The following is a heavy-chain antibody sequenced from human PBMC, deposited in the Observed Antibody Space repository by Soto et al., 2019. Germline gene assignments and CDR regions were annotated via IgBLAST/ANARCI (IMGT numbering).Heavy chain of an antibody. Sequence: TLSLTCTVSGGSMNNYFWSWIRQSAGKGLECIGRIYSSGSTSYNPSLKSRVTMSVDTSKNHFSLRLTSMTAADTDVYYCARGLSAFDHWGQGTMVTVSS. CDR2: IYSSGST. CDR3: ARGLSAFDH. D-gene: IGHD3-16*01. CDR1: GGSMNNYF. V-gene: IGHV4-4*07. J-gene: IGHJ5*02.